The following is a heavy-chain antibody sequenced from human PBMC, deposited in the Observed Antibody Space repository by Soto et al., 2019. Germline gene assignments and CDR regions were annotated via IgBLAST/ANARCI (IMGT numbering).Heavy chain of an antibody. J-gene: IGHJ4*02. CDR3: ARVYCSGGGGYGIDY. CDR2: INPRGDT. Sequence: QVQLVQSGAEVKKPGASVKISCKASGDTFTSYYMHWVRQAPGQGLEWMGIINPRGDTSYAQKVQGRVTMTRDTSTGTVYMELRSLRSEDTAVYYCARVYCSGGGGYGIDYWGQGTLVTVSS. V-gene: IGHV1-46*01. CDR1: GDTFTSYY. D-gene: IGHD2-15*01.